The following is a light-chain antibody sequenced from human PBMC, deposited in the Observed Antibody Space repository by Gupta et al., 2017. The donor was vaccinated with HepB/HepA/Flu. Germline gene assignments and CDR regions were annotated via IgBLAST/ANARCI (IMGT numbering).Light chain of an antibody. V-gene: IGKV1-5*03. CDR1: QSISCW. CDR3: QQYNSSWT. Sequence: DIQMTQSPSTLSASVGDRVTITCRASQSISCWLAWYQQKPGKAPKLLIYKASSLESGVPSRFSGSGSGTEFTLTISSLQPDDFATYYCQQYNSSWTFGQGTKVEIK. J-gene: IGKJ1*01. CDR2: KAS.